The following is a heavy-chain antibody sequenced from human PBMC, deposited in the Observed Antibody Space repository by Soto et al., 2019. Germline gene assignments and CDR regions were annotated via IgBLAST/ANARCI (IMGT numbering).Heavy chain of an antibody. Sequence: GESEKSSGKGSGYRFTSYWMWWVRQMHGKGLEWMGIIYPGDSDTRYSPSFQGQVTISADKSISTAYLQWSSLKASDTAMYYCARQDEVVVVPAAPGDYYGMDVWGQGTTVTVSS. D-gene: IGHD2-2*01. CDR2: IYPGDSDT. V-gene: IGHV5-51*01. CDR3: ARQDEVVVVPAAPGDYYGMDV. J-gene: IGHJ6*02. CDR1: GYRFTSYW.